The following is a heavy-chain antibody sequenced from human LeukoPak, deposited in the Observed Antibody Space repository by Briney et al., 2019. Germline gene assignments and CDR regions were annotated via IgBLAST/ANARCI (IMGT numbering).Heavy chain of an antibody. V-gene: IGHV3-30*04. D-gene: IGHD6-13*01. Sequence: GGSLRLSCAASGFTFSRYAMQWVGQAPGKGLEWEADISYDGSNKYYADYVKGRFTIYRDNSKNTLYLQMNSLRAEDTAAYYCAKDLGSSLVDYWGQGTLVTVSS. CDR2: ISYDGSNK. J-gene: IGHJ4*02. CDR1: GFTFSRYA. CDR3: AKDLGSSLVDY.